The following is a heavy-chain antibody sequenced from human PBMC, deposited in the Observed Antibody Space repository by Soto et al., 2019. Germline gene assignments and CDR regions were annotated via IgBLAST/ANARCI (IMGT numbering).Heavy chain of an antibody. J-gene: IGHJ4*01. CDR1: GFTFTSYP. CDR2: VHPYEGTT. V-gene: IGHV1-18*04. D-gene: IGHD1-26*01. CDR3: AREYYSSTTWIDY. Sequence: ASVKVSCKTSGFTFTSYPFSWVRQAPGQGLEWLAWVHPYEGTTKVAHQFRDRITLTTDASAATAFMELTRLTSDDTAVYFCAREYYSSTTWIDYWGHGTLVTVSS.